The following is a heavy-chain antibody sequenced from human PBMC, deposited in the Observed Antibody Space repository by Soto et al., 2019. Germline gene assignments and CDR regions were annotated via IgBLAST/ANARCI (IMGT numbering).Heavy chain of an antibody. CDR1: GYTFTNYN. J-gene: IGHJ4*02. CDR2: SNTDNGNT. CDR3: ARHPSTSGRAGHDY. D-gene: IGHD6-25*01. V-gene: IGHV1-18*01. Sequence: QVQLVQSGAEVKKPGASVKVSCKSSGYTFTNYNIGWVRQAPGQGLEWVGWSNTDNGNTHYAQKVQGRVTVTTDTSTATAYMELKSLRSDDTAIYYCARHPSTSGRAGHDYWGQGTLVTVSS.